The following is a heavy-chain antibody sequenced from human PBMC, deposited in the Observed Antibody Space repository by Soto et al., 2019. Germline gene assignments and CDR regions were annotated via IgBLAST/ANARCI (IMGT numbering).Heavy chain of an antibody. V-gene: IGHV2-26*01. CDR2: IDSSGEK. D-gene: IGHD6-19*01. CDR1: GLSTTDPEMG. J-gene: IGHJ5*02. Sequence: QVTLKESGPGLVKPTETLTLRCTVSGLSTTDPEMGLSWIRQPPGQPLEWLAHIDSSGEKSYRTFLKSRLAISKDTSKSQIVLTMTNMDPADTATYYCARRHLAVAVSPWFDPWGQGIPVTVSS. CDR3: ARRHLAVAVSPWFDP.